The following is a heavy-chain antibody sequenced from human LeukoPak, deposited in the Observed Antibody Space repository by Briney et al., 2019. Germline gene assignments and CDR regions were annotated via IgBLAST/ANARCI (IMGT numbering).Heavy chain of an antibody. D-gene: IGHD3-22*01. J-gene: IGHJ5*02. Sequence: GASVKVSCKASGGTFSSYAISWVRQAPGQGLEWMGRIIPILGIANYAQKFQGRVTITADKSTSTAYMELSSLRSEDTAVYYCARDRIAYYYDSSGYYHWGQGTLVTVSS. CDR3: ARDRIAYYYDSSGYYH. V-gene: IGHV1-69*04. CDR1: GGTFSSYA. CDR2: IIPILGIA.